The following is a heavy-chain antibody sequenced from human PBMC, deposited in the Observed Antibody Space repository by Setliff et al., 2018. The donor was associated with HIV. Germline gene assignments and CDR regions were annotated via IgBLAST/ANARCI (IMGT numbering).Heavy chain of an antibody. Sequence: SETLSLTCTVSGGSISSGGYYWSWIRQQPGKGLEWIGYIYYSGSTYYNPSLKSRVTISVDTSKNQFSLKLSSVTAADTAVYYCARGYPVSYYYYMDVWGKGITVTVSS. J-gene: IGHJ6*03. CDR2: IYYSGST. V-gene: IGHV4-31*02. CDR3: ARGYPVSYYYYMDV. D-gene: IGHD3-16*02. CDR1: GGSISSGGYY.